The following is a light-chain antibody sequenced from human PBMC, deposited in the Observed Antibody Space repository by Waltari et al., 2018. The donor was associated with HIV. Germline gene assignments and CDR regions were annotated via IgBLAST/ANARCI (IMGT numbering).Light chain of an antibody. J-gene: IGLJ3*02. Sequence: QSALTQPPSVSGSPGQSVTISCTGTSSDVGRYNLFPWYQQSPGTAPKLMVYEVTYRPSGVPERFSGSKSGNTASLTISGLQAEDEADYYCSSFTSSSTVVFGGGTKLTVL. CDR2: EVT. V-gene: IGLV2-18*02. CDR1: SSDVGRYNL. CDR3: SSFTSSSTVV.